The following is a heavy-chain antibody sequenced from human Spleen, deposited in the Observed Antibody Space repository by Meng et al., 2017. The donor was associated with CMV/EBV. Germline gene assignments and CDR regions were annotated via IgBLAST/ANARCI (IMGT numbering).Heavy chain of an antibody. Sequence: GGSLRLSCAASGFTFSSYGIHWVRQAPGKGLEWVALISYDGTNKYYADSVKGRFIISRDNSKNTLYLQMNSLRPEDMAVYYCARVDNGYDLPFDYWGQGNLVTVSS. D-gene: IGHD5-12*01. CDR2: ISYDGTNK. V-gene: IGHV3-30*19. CDR3: ARVDNGYDLPFDY. J-gene: IGHJ4*02. CDR1: GFTFSSYG.